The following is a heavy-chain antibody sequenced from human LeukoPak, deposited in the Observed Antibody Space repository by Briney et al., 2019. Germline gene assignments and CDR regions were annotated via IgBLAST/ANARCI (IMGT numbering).Heavy chain of an antibody. V-gene: IGHV1-69*05. D-gene: IGHD1-26*01. J-gene: IGHJ6*03. CDR2: IIPTFGTA. CDR1: GGTFSSYA. CDR3: VCVGTTSAYYYYMDV. Sequence: SVKVSFKASGGTFSSYAISWVRQAPGQGLEWMGGIIPTFGTANYAQKFKGRVTITTTESSSTAYMELSSRRSEDTAVYYCVCVGTTSAYYYYMDVWGKGTTVTVSS.